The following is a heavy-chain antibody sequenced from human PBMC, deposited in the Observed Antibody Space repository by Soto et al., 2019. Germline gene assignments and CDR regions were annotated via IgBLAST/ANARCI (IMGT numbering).Heavy chain of an antibody. CDR3: AHTPYYDFWSGYYTPQTLNYYYYMDV. D-gene: IGHD3-3*01. CDR1: GFSLSTSGVG. V-gene: IGHV2-5*02. Sequence: SGPTLVNPTQTLTLTCTFSGFSLSTSGVGVGWIRQPPGKALEWLALIYWDDDKRYSPSLKSRLTITKDTSKNQVVLTMTNMDPVDTATYYCAHTPYYDFWSGYYTPQTLNYYYYMDVWGKGTTVT. J-gene: IGHJ6*03. CDR2: IYWDDDK.